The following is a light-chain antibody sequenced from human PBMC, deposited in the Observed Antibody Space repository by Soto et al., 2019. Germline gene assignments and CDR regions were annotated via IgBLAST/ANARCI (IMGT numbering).Light chain of an antibody. V-gene: IGKV3-20*01. CDR2: SAS. CDR1: QNLGTLY. Sequence: EIVLTQSQGTLSLSPGERGTLSCRASQNLGTLYLAWFQQKSGQAPRLLIYSASRRATGIPDRFTGSGSGTDFTLTINRVEPEDFAVYFCQQYAGSPRTFGKGAKADIK. J-gene: IGKJ1*01. CDR3: QQYAGSPRT.